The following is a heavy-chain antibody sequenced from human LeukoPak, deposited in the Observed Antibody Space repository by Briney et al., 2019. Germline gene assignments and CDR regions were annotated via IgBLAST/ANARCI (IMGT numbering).Heavy chain of an antibody. CDR1: GFTFSNYW. CDR2: INTDESGT. Sequence: GGSLRLSRAASGFTFSNYWMHWVRQAPGEGLVWVSRINTDESGTSYADSVKGRFTISRDNAKNTLYLQMNSLRPEDTAVYYCARDGSLPDYWGQGTLVTVSS. V-gene: IGHV3-74*01. CDR3: ARDGSLPDY. J-gene: IGHJ4*02.